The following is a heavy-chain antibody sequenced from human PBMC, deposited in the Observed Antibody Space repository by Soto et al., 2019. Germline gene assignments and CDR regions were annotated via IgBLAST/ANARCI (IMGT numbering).Heavy chain of an antibody. J-gene: IGHJ3*02. D-gene: IGHD6-19*01. CDR3: AREGLYGSIQDNTFDI. Sequence: QVQLVQSGAEVKRPGASVRISCKASGYTFNRHDINWVRQATGQGPEWIGWMNPNSGNTGYAQKFQGRVTMTRDSSITTAYMDLSSLTSEDTAIYYCAREGLYGSIQDNTFDIWGQGTMVSVSA. CDR2: MNPNSGNT. V-gene: IGHV1-8*01. CDR1: GYTFNRHD.